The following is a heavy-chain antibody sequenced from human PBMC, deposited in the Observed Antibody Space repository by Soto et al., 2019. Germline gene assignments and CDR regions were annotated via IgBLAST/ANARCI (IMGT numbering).Heavy chain of an antibody. J-gene: IGHJ4*02. Sequence: EVQLVESGGGLVQPGRSLRLSCAASGFTFDEYGMHWVRQAPGKGLEWVSGISWNSGSIGYADSVKGRFTISRDNAKNSLYLQMNSLRAEDTALYYCAKDMGLLWFGELSSFDYWGQGTLVTVSS. CDR2: ISWNSGSI. V-gene: IGHV3-9*01. CDR3: AKDMGLLWFGELSSFDY. CDR1: GFTFDEYG. D-gene: IGHD3-10*01.